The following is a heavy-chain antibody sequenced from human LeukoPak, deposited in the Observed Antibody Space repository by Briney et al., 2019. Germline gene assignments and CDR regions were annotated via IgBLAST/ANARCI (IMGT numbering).Heavy chain of an antibody. Sequence: PSETLSLTCAVYGGSFSGYYWSWIRQPPGKGLEWIGEINHSGSTNYNPSLKSRVTISVDTSKNQFSPKLSSVTAADTAVYYCARGPHDYVWGSYRYRSFDYWGQGTLVTVSS. V-gene: IGHV4-34*01. CDR1: GGSFSGYY. D-gene: IGHD3-16*02. CDR3: ARGPHDYVWGSYRYRSFDY. CDR2: INHSGST. J-gene: IGHJ4*02.